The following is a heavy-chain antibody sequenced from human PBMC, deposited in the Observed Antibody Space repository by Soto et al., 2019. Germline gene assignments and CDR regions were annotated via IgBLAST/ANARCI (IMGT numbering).Heavy chain of an antibody. CDR1: AGSISNYY. CDR2: VFYGANT. D-gene: IGHD5-18*01. V-gene: IGHV4-59*01. Sequence: SQTLSRTCSVSAGSISNYYWTWIRQSTGQGLEWIGYVFYGANTTYNPSLKSRVTISVDRSKSQFSLMLSSVTAADTAVSYRARGRTGGYSYSLNFCGQGPTVIFCS. CDR3: ARGRTGGYSYSLNF. J-gene: IGHJ6*02.